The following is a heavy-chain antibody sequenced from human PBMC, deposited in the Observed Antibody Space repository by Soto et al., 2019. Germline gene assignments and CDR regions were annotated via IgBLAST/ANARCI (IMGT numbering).Heavy chain of an antibody. J-gene: IGHJ4*02. V-gene: IGHV3-48*02. CDR2: ITSDTKTI. CDR1: GFNFKIYS. Sequence: EVQLVESGGDLVQRGGSLRLSCVASGFNFKIYSMNWVRQAPGKGLEWFAYITSDTKTIKYVDSVKGRFTISRDNESNLVYLRMNGLRDEETAGYYCARSVEGHFDYWGQGTVVTVSS. D-gene: IGHD6-19*01. CDR3: ARSVEGHFDY.